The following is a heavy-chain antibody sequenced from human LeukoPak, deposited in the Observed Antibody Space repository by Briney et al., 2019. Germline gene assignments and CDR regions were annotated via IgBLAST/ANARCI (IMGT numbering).Heavy chain of an antibody. D-gene: IGHD3-22*01. Sequence: PGGSLRLSCAASGFIVSSNYMNWVRQTPGKGLEWVSVIYTDGSTYYADSVKGRFTISRDISRNTVHLQMNSLRAGDTAVYYCAKDDSSGYGYYFDYWGQGTLVTASS. V-gene: IGHV3-53*01. CDR3: AKDDSSGYGYYFDY. CDR2: IYTDGST. CDR1: GFIVSSNY. J-gene: IGHJ4*02.